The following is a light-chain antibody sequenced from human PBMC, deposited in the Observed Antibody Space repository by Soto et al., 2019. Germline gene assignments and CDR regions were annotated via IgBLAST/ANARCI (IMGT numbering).Light chain of an antibody. CDR1: SSDVGGYNY. J-gene: IGLJ1*01. CDR2: EVS. Sequence: QSALTQPASVSGSPGQSITISCTGTSSDVGGYNYVSWYQQHPGKAPKLMIYEVSNRPSGVSNRFSGSKSGNTASLTISGLQAEDGADYYCSSYTSNSTQVFGTGTRSPS. CDR3: SSYTSNSTQV. V-gene: IGLV2-14*01.